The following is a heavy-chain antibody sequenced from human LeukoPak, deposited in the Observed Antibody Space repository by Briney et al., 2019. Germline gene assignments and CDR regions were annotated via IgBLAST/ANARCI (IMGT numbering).Heavy chain of an antibody. D-gene: IGHD4-17*01. CDR3: ARDNVTTNYFDY. CDR1: GGSISSSSYY. J-gene: IGHJ4*02. Sequence: PSETLSLTCTVSGGSISSSSYYWGWIRQPLGKGLEWIGSIYYSGSTYYNPSLKSRVTISVDTSKNQFSLKLSSVTAADTAVYYCARDNVTTNYFDYWGQGTLVTVSS. V-gene: IGHV4-39*07. CDR2: IYYSGST.